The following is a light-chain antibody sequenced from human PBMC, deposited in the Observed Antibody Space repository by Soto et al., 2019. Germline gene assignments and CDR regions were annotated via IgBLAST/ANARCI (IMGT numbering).Light chain of an antibody. Sequence: QSVLTQPPSASGTPGQRVTISCSGSSSNIGSNYVYWYQQLPGTAPKLLIYRNNQRPSGVPDRFSGSKSGTSASLAISGLRSEDEADYYCAAWDDSLSGKVFXTGTKVTVL. CDR3: AAWDDSLSGKV. J-gene: IGLJ1*01. V-gene: IGLV1-47*01. CDR1: SSNIGSNY. CDR2: RNN.